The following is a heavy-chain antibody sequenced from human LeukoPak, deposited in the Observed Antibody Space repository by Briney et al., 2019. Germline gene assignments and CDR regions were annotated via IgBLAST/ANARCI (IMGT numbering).Heavy chain of an antibody. D-gene: IGHD3-22*01. CDR2: IIPTFGTA. V-gene: IGHV1-69*01. Sequence: SVKVSCKASGGTFSSYAISWVRQAPGQGLEWMGGIIPTFGTANYAQKFQGRVTITADESTSTAYMELSSLRSEDTAVYYCARDFGYYDSSGYPDYWGQGTLVTVSS. J-gene: IGHJ4*02. CDR1: GGTFSSYA. CDR3: ARDFGYYDSSGYPDY.